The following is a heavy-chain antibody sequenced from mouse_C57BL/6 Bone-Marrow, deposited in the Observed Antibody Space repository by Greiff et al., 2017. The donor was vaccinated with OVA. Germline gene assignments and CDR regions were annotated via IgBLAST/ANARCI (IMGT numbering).Heavy chain of an antibody. Sequence: QVQLKQPGAELVKPGASVKPSCKASGYTFTSYWMHWVKQRPGRGLEWIGRIDPNSGGTKYNEKFKSKATLTVDKPSSTAYMQLSSLTSEDSAVYYCAGYDAHWYFDVWGTGTTVTVSS. J-gene: IGHJ1*03. CDR3: AGYDAHWYFDV. CDR2: IDPNSGGT. D-gene: IGHD2-3*01. V-gene: IGHV1-72*01. CDR1: GYTFTSYW.